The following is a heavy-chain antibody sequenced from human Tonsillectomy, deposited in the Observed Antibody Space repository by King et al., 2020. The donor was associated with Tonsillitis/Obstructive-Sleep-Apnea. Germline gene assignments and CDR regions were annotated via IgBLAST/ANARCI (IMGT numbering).Heavy chain of an antibody. Sequence: VQLVESGGGLVKPGGSLRLSCAASGFTFSSYSMNWVRQAPGMGLEWVSSISSSSSYIYYADSVKGRFTISRDNAKNSLYLQMNSLRAEDTAVYYCARPATYCGADCYSGELTYWGQGTLVTVSS. CDR1: GFTFSSYS. CDR2: ISSSSSYI. V-gene: IGHV3-21*01. D-gene: IGHD2-21*01. CDR3: ARPATYCGADCYSGELTY. J-gene: IGHJ4*02.